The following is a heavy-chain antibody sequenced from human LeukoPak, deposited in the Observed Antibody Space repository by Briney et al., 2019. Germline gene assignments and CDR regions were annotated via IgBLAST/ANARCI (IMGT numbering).Heavy chain of an antibody. CDR1: GFTFSDHY. J-gene: IGHJ4*02. D-gene: IGHD1-26*01. CDR2: IRNKAKSYTT. Sequence: GGSLRLSCAASGFTFSDHYMDWVRQAPGKGLEWVGRIRNKAKSYTTEYAASVKGRFTISRDDSKNSLHLQMNSLKTEDTAVYYCARVGTGTYYDWGQGTLVTVSS. V-gene: IGHV3-72*01. CDR3: ARVGTGTYYD.